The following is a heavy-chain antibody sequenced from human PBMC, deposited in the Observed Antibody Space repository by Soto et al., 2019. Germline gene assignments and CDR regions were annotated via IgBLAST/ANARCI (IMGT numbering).Heavy chain of an antibody. CDR3: VKDVPGGDWLSDY. D-gene: IGHD2-21*01. CDR1: GFTFSTYA. J-gene: IGHJ4*02. CDR2: ISPGGDST. Sequence: PGGSLRLSCAASGFTFSTYAMNWVRQAPGKGLEWVSTISPGGDSTFYADSVKGRFTISRNNSKNTLYLEMSSRRAEDTAVYYCVKDVPGGDWLSDYWGQGTLVTVSS. V-gene: IGHV3-23*01.